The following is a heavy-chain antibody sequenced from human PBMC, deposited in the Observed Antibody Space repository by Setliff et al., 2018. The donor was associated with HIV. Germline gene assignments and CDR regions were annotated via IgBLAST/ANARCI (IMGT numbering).Heavy chain of an antibody. J-gene: IGHJ4*02. Sequence: PGGSLRLSCAASGLTFSMYWMSWVRQTPGKGLEWLANIKEDGNDKYYVDSMKGRLTISRDNAKSSLYLQMNNLRAEDTAVYYCAKDKGIAVAGIGYYLDYWGQGTLVTVSS. CDR2: IKEDGNDK. V-gene: IGHV3-7*01. CDR1: GLTFSMYW. CDR3: AKDKGIAVAGIGYYLDY. D-gene: IGHD6-19*01.